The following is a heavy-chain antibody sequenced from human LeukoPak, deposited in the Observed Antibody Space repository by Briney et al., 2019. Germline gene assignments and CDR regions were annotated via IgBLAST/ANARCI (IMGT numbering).Heavy chain of an antibody. CDR2: INPNSGGT. CDR1: GYTFTGYY. Sequence: ASVKVSCKASGYTFTGYYMHWVRQAPGQGLEWMGRINPNSGGTNYAQKFQGRVTMTTDTSTSTAYMELRSLRSDDTAVYYCARGALVGATDPADYWGQGTLVTVSS. V-gene: IGHV1-2*06. J-gene: IGHJ4*02. CDR3: ARGALVGATDPADY. D-gene: IGHD1-26*01.